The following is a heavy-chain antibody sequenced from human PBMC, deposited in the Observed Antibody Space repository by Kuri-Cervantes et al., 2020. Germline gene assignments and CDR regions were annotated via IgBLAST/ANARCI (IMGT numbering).Heavy chain of an antibody. CDR1: GDSVSSNSAA. Sequence: SETLSLTCASSGDSVSSNSAAWNWIRQSPSRGLEWLGRTYYRSKWYNDCAVSVKSRITINPDTSKNQFSLQLNSVTPEDTAVYYCARDRLGRYCSSTSCPGYGMDVWGQGTTVTVSS. CDR2: TYYRSKWYN. CDR3: ARDRLGRYCSSTSCPGYGMDV. J-gene: IGHJ6*02. D-gene: IGHD2-2*01. V-gene: IGHV6-1*01.